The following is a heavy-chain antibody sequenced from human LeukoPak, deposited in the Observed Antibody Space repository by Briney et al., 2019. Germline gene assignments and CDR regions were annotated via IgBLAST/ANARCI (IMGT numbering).Heavy chain of an antibody. CDR3: ARGPMDYCGSGSYYKRHKPIDY. J-gene: IGHJ4*02. D-gene: IGHD3-10*01. V-gene: IGHV4-30-4*01. Sequence: PSQTLSLTCTVSGVSISSGDYYWSWIRQPPGKGLEWIGEIYHSGSTNYNPSLKSRVTISVDTSKNQFSLKLSSVTAADTAVYYCARGPMDYCGSGSYYKRHKPIDYWGQGTLVTVSS. CDR1: GVSISSGDYY. CDR2: IYHSGST.